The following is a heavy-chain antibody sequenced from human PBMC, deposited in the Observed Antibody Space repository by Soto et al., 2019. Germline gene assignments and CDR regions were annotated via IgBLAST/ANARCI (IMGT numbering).Heavy chain of an antibody. CDR3: ARGPYSSSSPLDY. V-gene: IGHV1-8*01. Sequence: ASVKLSCKASGYSFTSHDINWVRQATAQTLEWIGWMNPNSGNTGYAQKFQGRVIMTRNTSISTAYMELSSLRSEDTAVYYCARGPYSSSSPLDYWGQGTLVTVSS. CDR2: MNPNSGNT. J-gene: IGHJ4*02. D-gene: IGHD6-6*01. CDR1: GYSFTSHD.